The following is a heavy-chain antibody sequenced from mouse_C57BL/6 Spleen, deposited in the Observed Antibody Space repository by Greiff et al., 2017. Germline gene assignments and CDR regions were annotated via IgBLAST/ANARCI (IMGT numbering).Heavy chain of an antibody. CDR1: GFTFTDYY. Sequence: EVQVVESGGGLVQPGASLRLSCAASGFTFTDYYMSWVRQPPGKAPEWLALLRNKANGYTTEYTASVKGRFTISRDNSPNILYLQMNTLRAEDSATYYCVKGYDGVFDYWGQGTTLTVSS. V-gene: IGHV7-4*01. CDR3: VKGYDGVFDY. D-gene: IGHD2-3*01. J-gene: IGHJ2*01. CDR2: LRNKANGYTT.